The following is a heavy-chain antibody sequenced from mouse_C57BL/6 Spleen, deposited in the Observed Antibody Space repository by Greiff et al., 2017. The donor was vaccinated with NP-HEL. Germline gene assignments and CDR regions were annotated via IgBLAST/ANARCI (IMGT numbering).Heavy chain of an antibody. D-gene: IGHD2-3*01. V-gene: IGHV14-4*01. CDR1: GFNIKDDY. Sequence: VQLQQSGAELVRPGASVKLSCTASGFNIKDDYMHWVKQRPEQGLEWIGWFDPENGDTEYASKFQGKATITADTSSNTAYLQLSSLTSEDTAVYYCTLIYDGYYVTWGQETLVTVSA. J-gene: IGHJ3*01. CDR2: FDPENGDT. CDR3: TLIYDGYYVT.